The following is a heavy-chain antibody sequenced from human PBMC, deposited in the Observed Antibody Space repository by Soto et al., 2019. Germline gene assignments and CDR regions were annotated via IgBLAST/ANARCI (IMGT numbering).Heavy chain of an antibody. V-gene: IGHV4-39*01. CDR2: IYYIGNT. D-gene: IGHD3-22*01. CDR1: NGSISSRSSY. CDR3: GGHYYGAKVYYFEN. Sequence: QLQLQESGSGLVKPSETLSLTCTVSNGSISSRSSYWGWIRQTPGKWLEWIGSIYYIGNTYYNPSLKSRVTISIDTSKTQFSLNLNAVTSADTAVYFCGGHYYGAKVYYFENWVQGTLVTVSS. J-gene: IGHJ4*02.